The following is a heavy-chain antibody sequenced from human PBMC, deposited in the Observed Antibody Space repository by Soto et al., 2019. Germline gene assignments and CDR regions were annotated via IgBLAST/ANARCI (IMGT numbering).Heavy chain of an antibody. V-gene: IGHV3-23*01. CDR2: ISIGGGST. Sequence: PVGSLRLSCAASGLTFSSSSMTLVRQAPGKGLEWVSSISIGGGSTYYADSVRGRFTISIDDSKDTLYLHMSSLRAEDTAVYYCAKDLPSSGWYDFDYWGQGTLVTVSS. CDR3: AKDLPSSGWYDFDY. J-gene: IGHJ4*02. CDR1: GLTFSSSS. D-gene: IGHD6-19*01.